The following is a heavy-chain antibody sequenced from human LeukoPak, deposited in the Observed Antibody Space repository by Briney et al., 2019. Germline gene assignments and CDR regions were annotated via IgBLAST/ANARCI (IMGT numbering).Heavy chain of an antibody. CDR3: AIVADYGSGSHLFDY. D-gene: IGHD3-10*01. Sequence: ASVKVSCKASGYTFLNYDFTWVRQAPGQGLEWMGWISAHNYNTKYAQRFQGRVTMTADTSTTTAYMELRSLRSDDTAVYYCAIVADYGSGSHLFDYWGQGTLVAVSS. V-gene: IGHV1-18*01. CDR1: GYTFLNYD. J-gene: IGHJ4*02. CDR2: ISAHNYNT.